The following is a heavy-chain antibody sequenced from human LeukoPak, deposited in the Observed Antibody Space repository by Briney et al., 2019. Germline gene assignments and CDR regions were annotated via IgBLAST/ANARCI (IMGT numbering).Heavy chain of an antibody. D-gene: IGHD3-22*01. J-gene: IGHJ4*02. CDR1: GYSISSGYY. CDR3: ARVVSYYDSSGYSDY. Sequence: SETLSLTCTVSGYSISSGYYWGWIRQPPGKGLEWIGSIYHSGSTYYNPSLKSRVTISVDTSKNQFSLKLSSVTAADTAVYYCARVVSYYDSSGYSDYWGQGTLVTVSS. CDR2: IYHSGST. V-gene: IGHV4-38-2*02.